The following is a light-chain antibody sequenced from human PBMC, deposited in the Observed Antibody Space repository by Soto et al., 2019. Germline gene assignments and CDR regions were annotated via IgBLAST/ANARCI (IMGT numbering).Light chain of an antibody. CDR3: QHYGGSFI. CDR1: QSINSKS. V-gene: IGKV3-20*01. Sequence: EIVLTQSPGTLSSSPGEGATVSCRVSQSINSKSLVWYQRKFGQPPRLLIYNTSSRAAGISDRFSGSAAATYFTLSISRLEPEDAAEYYCQHYGGSFIFGPGTKVDFK. CDR2: NTS. J-gene: IGKJ3*01.